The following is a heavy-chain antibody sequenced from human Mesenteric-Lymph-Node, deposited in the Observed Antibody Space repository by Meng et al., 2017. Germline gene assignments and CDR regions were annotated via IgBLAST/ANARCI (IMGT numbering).Heavy chain of an antibody. D-gene: IGHD3-22*01. Sequence: ASVKVSCKASGYTFTGYYMHWVRQAPGQGLEWMGWINPNSGGTNYAQKFQGRVTMTRDTSISTAYMELSRLRSDDTAVYYCARDRDYDSSGYYSYYYYYGMDVWGQGTTVTVSS. V-gene: IGHV1-2*02. CDR3: ARDRDYDSSGYYSYYYYYGMDV. CDR1: GYTFTGYY. CDR2: INPNSGGT. J-gene: IGHJ6*02.